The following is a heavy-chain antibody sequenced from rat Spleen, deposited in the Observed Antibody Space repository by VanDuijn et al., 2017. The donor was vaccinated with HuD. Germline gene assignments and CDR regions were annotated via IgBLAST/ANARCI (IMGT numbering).Heavy chain of an antibody. CDR3: TNWFAY. Sequence: EVQVVESGGGLVQPKGSLKLSCAASGFDFNTYAMSWVRQAPGKGLDWVASISIKTHNYATLYADSVKERFTISRDDSQSMVYLQMNNLKTEDTALYYCTNWFAYWGQGTLVTVSS. J-gene: IGHJ3*01. CDR1: GFDFNTYA. V-gene: IGHV10-4*01. CDR2: ISIKTHNYAT.